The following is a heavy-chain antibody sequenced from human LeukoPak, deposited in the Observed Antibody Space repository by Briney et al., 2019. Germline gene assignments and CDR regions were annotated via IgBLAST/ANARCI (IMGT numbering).Heavy chain of an antibody. V-gene: IGHV3-53*04. CDR3: ARDLGDAFDI. CDR1: GFTDSSNH. Sequence: GGSLRLPWAASGFTDSSNHMSWVRPAPGKGLEGVSVIYSGGSTYYADSVKGRFTISRHNSKNTLYLQMNSLRAEDTAVYYCARDLGDAFDIWGQGTMVTVSS. CDR2: IYSGGST. J-gene: IGHJ3*02.